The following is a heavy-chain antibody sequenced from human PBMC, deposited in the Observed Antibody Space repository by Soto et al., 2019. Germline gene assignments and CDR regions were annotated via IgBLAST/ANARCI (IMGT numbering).Heavy chain of an antibody. CDR3: ARGDGYNYYYYYGMDV. CDR1: GGSISSSNY. D-gene: IGHD5-12*01. J-gene: IGHJ6*02. CDR2: IYHSGSP. Sequence: SETLSLTCDVSGGSISSSNYWSWVRQPPGKGLEWIGEIYHSGSPTYNPSLKSRVTISVDKSKNQFSLKLSSVTAADTAVYYCARGDGYNYYYYYGMDVWGQGTTVTVSS. V-gene: IGHV4-4*02.